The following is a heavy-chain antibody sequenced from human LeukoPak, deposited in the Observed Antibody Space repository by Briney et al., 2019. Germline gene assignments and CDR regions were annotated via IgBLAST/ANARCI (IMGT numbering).Heavy chain of an antibody. CDR1: GFTFSSYW. CDR3: AREKVVRCIDY. J-gene: IGHJ4*02. D-gene: IGHD2-15*01. Sequence: QTGGSLRLSCAASGFTFSSYWMSWVRQAPGKGLEWVANIKQDGSEKYYVDSVKGRFTISRDNAKNSLYLQMNSLRAEDTVVYYCAREKVVRCIDYWGQGTLVTVSS. V-gene: IGHV3-7*03. CDR2: IKQDGSEK.